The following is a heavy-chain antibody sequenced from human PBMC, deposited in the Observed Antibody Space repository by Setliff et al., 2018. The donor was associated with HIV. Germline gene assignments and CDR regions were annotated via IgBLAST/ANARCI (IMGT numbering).Heavy chain of an antibody. V-gene: IGHV1-8*02. CDR1: GYTFTSYD. J-gene: IGHJ4*02. Sequence: ASVKVSCKASGYTFTSYDINWVRQATGQGLEWMGWMNPNSGNTGYAQKFQGRVTMTRNTSISTAYMERSSLRSEDTAVYYCARGRKQPITIFGVVSRNVAHYFDYWGQGTLVTVSS. CDR2: MNPNSGNT. D-gene: IGHD3-3*01. CDR3: ARGRKQPITIFGVVSRNVAHYFDY.